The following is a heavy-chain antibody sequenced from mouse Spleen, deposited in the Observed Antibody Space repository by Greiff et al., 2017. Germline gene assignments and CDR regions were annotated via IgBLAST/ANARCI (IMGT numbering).Heavy chain of an antibody. V-gene: IGHV1-82*01. J-gene: IGHJ4*01. CDR2: IYPGDGDT. CDR1: GYAFSSSW. CDR3: AKERGAPHAMDY. Sequence: QVQLQQSGPELVKPGASVKISCKASGYAFSSSWMNWVKQRPGKGLEWIGQIYPGDGDTNYNGKFKGKATLTADKSSSTAYMQLSSLTSEDSAVYFCAKERGAPHAMDYWGQGTSVTVSS.